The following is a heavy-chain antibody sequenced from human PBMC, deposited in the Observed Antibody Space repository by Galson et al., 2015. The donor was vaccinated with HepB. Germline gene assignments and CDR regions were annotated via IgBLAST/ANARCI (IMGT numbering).Heavy chain of an antibody. Sequence: SLRLSCAASGFTFSDYYMSWIRQAPGKGLEWVSYISSSSSYTNYADSVKGGFTISRDNAKNSLYLQMNSLRAEDTAVYYCARDNGYYDILTGYYYYYGMDVWGQGTTVTVSS. J-gene: IGHJ6*02. CDR3: ARDNGYYDILTGYYYYYGMDV. D-gene: IGHD3-9*01. CDR2: ISSSSSYT. CDR1: GFTFSDYY. V-gene: IGHV3-11*06.